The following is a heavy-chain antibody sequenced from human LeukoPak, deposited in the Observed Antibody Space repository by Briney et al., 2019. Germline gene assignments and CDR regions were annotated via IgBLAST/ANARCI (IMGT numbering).Heavy chain of an antibody. CDR1: GFTFSSYW. V-gene: IGHV3-7*04. J-gene: IGHJ4*02. D-gene: IGHD3-10*01. CDR2: IKQDGSEK. Sequence: GSVRLSCAASGFTFSSYWMSWVRQAPGKGLEWVANIKQDGSEKYYVDSVKGRFTISRDNAKNSLYLQMNSLRAEDTAVYYRARDHHYGSGSYPHPAFWGQGTLVTVSS. CDR3: ARDHHYGSGSYPHPAF.